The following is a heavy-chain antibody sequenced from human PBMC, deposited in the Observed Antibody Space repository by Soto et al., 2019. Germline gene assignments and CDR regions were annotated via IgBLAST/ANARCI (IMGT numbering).Heavy chain of an antibody. D-gene: IGHD1-1*01. V-gene: IGHV1-69*02. CDR1: GGTTSSYT. CDR2: IVPMIGKV. J-gene: IGHJ4*02. CDR3: ALRTGNWNPLGD. Sequence: QVQLVQSGAEVEKPGSSVKVSCKVSGGTTSSYTIGWVRQAPGQGLQWMGNIVPMIGKVDYAQTFQDRVTLTADTSTRTVYMELRSLRSEDTVVYFCALRTGNWNPLGDWGQGTLVTVSS.